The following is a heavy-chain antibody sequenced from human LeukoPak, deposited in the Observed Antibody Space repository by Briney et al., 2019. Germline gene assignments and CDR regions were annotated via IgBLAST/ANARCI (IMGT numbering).Heavy chain of an antibody. CDR2: IWYDGSQK. CDR1: GFTFSSYG. J-gene: IGHJ4*02. D-gene: IGHD6-13*01. CDR3: AGTTSAAAQFDC. V-gene: IGHV3-33*01. Sequence: PGGSLRLSCAASGFTFSSYGMHWARQAPGKGLEWVAVIWYDGSQKYYADSVKGRFTISRDNSKNTLYLQMNSLRAEDTAVYYCAGTTSAAAQFDCWGQGTLVTVSS.